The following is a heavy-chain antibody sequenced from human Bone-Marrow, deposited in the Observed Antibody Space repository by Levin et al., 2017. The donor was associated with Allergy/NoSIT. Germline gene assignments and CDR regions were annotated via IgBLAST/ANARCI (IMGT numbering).Heavy chain of an antibody. Sequence: PGGSLRLSCAASGFTFNNYHMNWLRQAPGKGLEWVASISSNSSYIFYADSVKGRFTISRDNAKNSLFLQMNSLTAEDPAVYYCASGSGFRGYTYGAFYFASWGQGTLVTVSS. D-gene: IGHD5-18*01. V-gene: IGHV3-21*01. CDR1: GFTFNNYH. CDR3: ASGSGFRGYTYGAFYFAS. J-gene: IGHJ4*02. CDR2: ISSNSSYI.